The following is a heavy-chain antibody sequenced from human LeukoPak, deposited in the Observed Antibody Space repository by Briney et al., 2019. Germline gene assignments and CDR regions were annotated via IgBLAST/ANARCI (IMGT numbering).Heavy chain of an antibody. J-gene: IGHJ4*02. V-gene: IGHV3-11*01. Sequence: GGSLRLSCAASGFTFSDYYMSWIRQAPGKGLEWVSYISSSGSTIYCADSVKGRFTISRDNAKNSLYLQMNSLRAEDTAVYYCAVLRFLEWTFDYWGQGTLVTVSS. CDR2: ISSSGSTI. D-gene: IGHD3-3*01. CDR3: AVLRFLEWTFDY. CDR1: GFTFSDYY.